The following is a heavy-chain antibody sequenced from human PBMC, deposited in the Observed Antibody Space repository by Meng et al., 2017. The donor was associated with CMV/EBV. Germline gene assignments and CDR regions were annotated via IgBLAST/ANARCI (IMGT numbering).Heavy chain of an antibody. CDR3: ARDNPRTGDLDV. V-gene: IGHV4-31*03. D-gene: IGHD3-10*01. CDR1: GGSISSGSYY. CDR2: IYYSGST. Sequence: SETLSLTCTVSGGSISSGSYYWSWIRQHPGKGLEWIGYIYYSGSTYYNPSLKSRVTISVDTSKNQFSLKLSSVTAADTAVYYCARDNPRTGDLDVWGQGTTVTVSS. J-gene: IGHJ6*02.